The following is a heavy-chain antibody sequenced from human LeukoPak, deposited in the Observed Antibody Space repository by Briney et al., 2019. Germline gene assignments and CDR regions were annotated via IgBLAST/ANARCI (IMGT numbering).Heavy chain of an antibody. CDR3: ARAMGGYAYYYYMDV. Sequence: SETLSLTCTVSGGSISSSSYYWGWIRQPPGKGLEWIGSIYYSGSTNYNPSLKSRVTISVDTSKNQFSLKLSSVTAADTAVYYCARAMGGYAYYYYMDVWGKGTTVTISS. CDR1: GGSISSSSYY. V-gene: IGHV4-39*07. CDR2: IYYSGST. J-gene: IGHJ6*03. D-gene: IGHD3-22*01.